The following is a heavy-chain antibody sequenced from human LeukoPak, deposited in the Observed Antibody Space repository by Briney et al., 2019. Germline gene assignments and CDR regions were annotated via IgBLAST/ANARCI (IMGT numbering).Heavy chain of an antibody. Sequence: GGSLRLSCVASGFTFSNYRMNWVRQAPGKGLEWVSDIGISGSPISYADSVKGRFTNSRDNAKNSLFLQMNSLRAEDTAVYYCARDRYSFGHDFDYWGQGTLVTVSS. J-gene: IGHJ4*02. CDR3: ARDRYSFGHDFDY. V-gene: IGHV3-48*01. D-gene: IGHD5-18*01. CDR2: IGISGSPI. CDR1: GFTFSNYR.